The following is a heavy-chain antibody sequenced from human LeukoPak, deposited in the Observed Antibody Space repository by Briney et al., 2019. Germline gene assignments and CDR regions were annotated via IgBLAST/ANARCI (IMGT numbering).Heavy chain of an antibody. J-gene: IGHJ5*02. V-gene: IGHV4-34*01. D-gene: IGHD6-6*01. CDR1: GGSFSGYY. Sequence: SETLSLTCAVYGGSFSGYYWSWIRQPPGKGLEWIVEINHSGSTNYNPSLKSRVTISVDTSKNQFSLKLSSVTAADTAVYYCARDRIAARRGWFDPWGQGTLVAVSS. CDR3: ARDRIAARRGWFDP. CDR2: INHSGST.